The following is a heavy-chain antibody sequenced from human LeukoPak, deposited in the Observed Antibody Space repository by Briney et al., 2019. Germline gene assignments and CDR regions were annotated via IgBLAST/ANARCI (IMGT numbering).Heavy chain of an antibody. Sequence: SETLSLTCAVYGGSFSGYYWSWIRQPPGKGLEWIGEINHSGSTNYNPSLKSRVTISVDTSKNQFSLKLSSATAADTAVYYCARGREYYGSGRFYYYGMDVWGQGTTVTVSS. V-gene: IGHV4-34*01. J-gene: IGHJ6*02. CDR3: ARGREYYGSGRFYYYGMDV. CDR1: GGSFSGYY. D-gene: IGHD3-10*01. CDR2: INHSGST.